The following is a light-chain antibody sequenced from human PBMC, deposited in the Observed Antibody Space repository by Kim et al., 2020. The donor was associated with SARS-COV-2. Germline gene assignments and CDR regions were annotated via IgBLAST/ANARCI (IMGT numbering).Light chain of an antibody. J-gene: IGKJ2*01. CDR2: EAT. V-gene: IGKV5-2*01. Sequence: ETTVTQSPALLSATPGDKVSISCKASQDIDDDVNWYQLKPGAAPIFIIREATTRLPGISPRFSGSGYGTDFILTTDNIESEDAAYYFCLQHDNFPITFGQGTKLEI. CDR3: LQHDNFPIT. CDR1: QDIDDD.